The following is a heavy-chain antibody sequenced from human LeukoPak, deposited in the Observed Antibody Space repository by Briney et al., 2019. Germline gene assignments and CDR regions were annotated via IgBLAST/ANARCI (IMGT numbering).Heavy chain of an antibody. Sequence: SETLSLTCTVSGGSMTNYYWSWIRQSPGKGLEWIGHIYYRGDTKYNPSLKSRVTVAVDTSKQQFSLRLSFVSAADTAVYYCARLSGPSGGPVSFFGLDVWGQGTTVIVSS. CDR3: ARLSGPSGGPVSFFGLDV. J-gene: IGHJ6*02. V-gene: IGHV4-59*08. D-gene: IGHD6-19*01. CDR2: IYYRGDT. CDR1: GGSMTNYY.